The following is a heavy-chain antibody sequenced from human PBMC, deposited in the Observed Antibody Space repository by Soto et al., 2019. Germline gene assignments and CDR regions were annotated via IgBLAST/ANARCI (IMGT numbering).Heavy chain of an antibody. CDR2: IYYSGGT. V-gene: IGHV4-31*03. D-gene: IGHD4-4*01. CDR1: GGSTISGSYY. Sequence: QVQLQESGPGLVKPSQTLTLTCTLSGGSTISGSYYWSWIRQHPGKGLEWIGYIYYSGGTYYNPSLKSRVSMSVDTSKNQFSLKLSSVTAADTAMYYCATVSRVEMSTVAYFHHWGQGTLVTVSS. J-gene: IGHJ1*01. CDR3: ATVSRVEMSTVAYFHH.